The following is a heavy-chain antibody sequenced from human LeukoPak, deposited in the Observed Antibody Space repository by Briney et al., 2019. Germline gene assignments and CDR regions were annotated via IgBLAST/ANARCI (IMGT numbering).Heavy chain of an antibody. CDR1: VFTFTDYA. J-gene: IGHJ4*02. CDR2: IGGGVFWT. V-gene: IGHV3-23*01. D-gene: IGHD3-9*01. Sequence: PGGALRLSCAASVFTFTDYAMSWVRQAPGGGVGCVSAIGGGVFWTYYARSVKGPFSLSREKSKETRYLQMNSLRAEDTAVYYCAKWGDYDVLTGYYDSDYWGQGTRVTVSS. CDR3: AKWGDYDVLTGYYDSDY.